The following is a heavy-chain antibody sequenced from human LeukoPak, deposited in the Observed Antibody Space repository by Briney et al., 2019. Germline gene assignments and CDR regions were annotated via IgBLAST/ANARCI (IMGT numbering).Heavy chain of an antibody. J-gene: IGHJ1*01. CDR2: ISWNSGTI. V-gene: IGHV3-9*01. CDR1: GFTFDNYA. CDR3: ARAYKDRSLAGKKEFFQH. Sequence: GGSLRLSCAASGFTFDNYAMSWVRQVPGKGLEWISLISWNSGTIGYADSVKGRFTISRDNANNFLCLQMNSLRAEDTALYYCARAYKDRSLAGKKEFFQHWGQGTLVTVSS. D-gene: IGHD6-19*01.